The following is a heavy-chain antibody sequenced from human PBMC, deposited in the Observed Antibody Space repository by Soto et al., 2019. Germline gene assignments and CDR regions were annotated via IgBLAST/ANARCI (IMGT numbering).Heavy chain of an antibody. CDR1: GYTFTSYY. CDR2: INPSGRST. CDR3: ARDFDTIGYYFFDY. J-gene: IGHJ4*02. Sequence: ASVKVSCKASGYTFTSYYMYWVRQAPGQGLEWMGRINPSGRSTNYAQSFQGRVTMTRDTSTSTVYMELSSLRSEDTAVYYCARDFDTIGYYFFDYWGQGTLVTVSS. D-gene: IGHD3-22*01. V-gene: IGHV1-46*01.